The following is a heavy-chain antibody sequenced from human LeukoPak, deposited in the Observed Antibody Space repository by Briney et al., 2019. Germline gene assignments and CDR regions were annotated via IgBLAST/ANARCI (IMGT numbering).Heavy chain of an antibody. D-gene: IGHD3-16*02. CDR3: ARDFGDYVWGSYRFGGFDP. Sequence: GASVKVSCKASGYTFTSYGISWVRQAPGQGLEWMGWISAYNGNTNYAQKLQGRVTMTTDTSTSTAYMELRSLRSDDTAVYYCARDFGDYVWGSYRFGGFDPWGQGTLVTVSS. J-gene: IGHJ5*02. CDR2: ISAYNGNT. CDR1: GYTFTSYG. V-gene: IGHV1-18*01.